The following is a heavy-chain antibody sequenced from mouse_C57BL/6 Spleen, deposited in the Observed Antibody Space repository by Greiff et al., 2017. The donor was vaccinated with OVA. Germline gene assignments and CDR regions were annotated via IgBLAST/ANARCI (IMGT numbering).Heavy chain of an antibody. Sequence: VQLQQPGAELVKPGASVKLSCKASGYTFTSYWMQWVKQRPGQGLEWIGEIDPSDSYTNYNQKFKGKATLTVDTSSSTAYMQLSSLTSEDSAVYYCARKGYYYGSIFDYWGQGTTLTVSS. CDR1: GYTFTSYW. CDR2: IDPSDSYT. J-gene: IGHJ2*01. V-gene: IGHV1-50*01. D-gene: IGHD1-1*01. CDR3: ARKGYYYGSIFDY.